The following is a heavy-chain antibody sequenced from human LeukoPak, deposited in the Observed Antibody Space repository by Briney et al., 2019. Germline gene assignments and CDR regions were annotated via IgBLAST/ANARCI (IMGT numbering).Heavy chain of an antibody. J-gene: IGHJ1*01. CDR3: ARDLDPDIVVVPAAARSQYFQH. CDR2: INPNSGGT. Sequence: ASVKVSCKASGYTFTGYYMHWVRQAPGQGLEWMGWINPNSGGTNYAQKFQGRVTMTRDTSISTAYMELSRLRSDDTAVYYCARDLDPDIVVVPAAARSQYFQHWDQGTLVTVSS. CDR1: GYTFTGYY. V-gene: IGHV1-2*02. D-gene: IGHD2-2*01.